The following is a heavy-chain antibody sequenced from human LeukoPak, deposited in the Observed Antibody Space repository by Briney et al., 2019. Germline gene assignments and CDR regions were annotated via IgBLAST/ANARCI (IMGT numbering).Heavy chain of an antibody. D-gene: IGHD5-24*01. V-gene: IGHV4-34*01. CDR2: INHSGST. J-gene: IGHJ4*02. CDR1: GGSFSGYY. CDR3: ARGRDPY. Sequence: SETLSLTCAVYGGSFSGYYWTWIRQPPGRGLEWIGEINHSGSTIYNPSLKSRVTISVDTSKSQFSLKLNSVTAADTAMYYCARGRDPYWGQGTLVTVSS.